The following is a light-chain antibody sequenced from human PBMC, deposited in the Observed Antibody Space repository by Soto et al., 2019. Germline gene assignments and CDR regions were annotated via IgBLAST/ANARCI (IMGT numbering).Light chain of an antibody. CDR3: CSYAGSYTYV. CDR2: NVI. CDR1: SSDVGGYNF. V-gene: IGLV2-11*01. Sequence: QSALTQPRSVSGSPGQSVTISCTGTSSDVGGYNFVSWYQHHPGKAPKLMIYNVIQRPSGVPDRFSASKSGNTASLTISGRQAEDEAEYYCCSYAGSYTYVFGTGTKLTVL. J-gene: IGLJ1*01.